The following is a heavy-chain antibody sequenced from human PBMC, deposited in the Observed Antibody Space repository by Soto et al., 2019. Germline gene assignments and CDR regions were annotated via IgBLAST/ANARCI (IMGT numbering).Heavy chain of an antibody. CDR1: GGSISSYY. Sequence: SETLSLTCTVSGGSISSYYWSWIRQPPGKGLEWIGYIYHSGSTNYNPSLKSRVTISVDKSKNQFSLKLSSVTAADTAVYYCAREFRRRGDSWGQGTLVTVSS. J-gene: IGHJ5*02. V-gene: IGHV4-59*12. CDR3: AREFRRRGDS. CDR2: IYHSGST. D-gene: IGHD3-10*01.